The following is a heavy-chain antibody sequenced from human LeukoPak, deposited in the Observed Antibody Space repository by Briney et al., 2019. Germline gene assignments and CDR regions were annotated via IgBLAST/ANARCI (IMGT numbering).Heavy chain of an antibody. CDR3: ARGPDLVTMTRPKSDAFDI. J-gene: IGHJ3*02. D-gene: IGHD3-22*01. Sequence: SETLSLTCAVYGGSFSGYYWSWIRQPPGKGLEWIGEINHSGSTNYNPSLKSRVTISVDTSKNQFSLKLSSVTAADTAVYYCARGPDLVTMTRPKSDAFDIWGQGTMVTVSS. V-gene: IGHV4-34*01. CDR2: INHSGST. CDR1: GGSFSGYY.